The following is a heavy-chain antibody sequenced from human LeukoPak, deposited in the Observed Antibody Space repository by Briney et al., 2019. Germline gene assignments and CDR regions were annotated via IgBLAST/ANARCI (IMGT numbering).Heavy chain of an antibody. J-gene: IGHJ4*02. CDR2: ISAYNGNT. CDR3: ARETPPGLLGDY. V-gene: IGHV1-18*01. D-gene: IGHD1-26*01. CDR1: GYTFTSYG. Sequence: ASVKVSCKASGYTFTSYGISWVRQAPGQGLEWMGWISAYNGNTNYAQKFQGRVTITADESTSTAYMELSSLRSEDTAVYYCARETPPGLLGDYWGQGTLVTVSS.